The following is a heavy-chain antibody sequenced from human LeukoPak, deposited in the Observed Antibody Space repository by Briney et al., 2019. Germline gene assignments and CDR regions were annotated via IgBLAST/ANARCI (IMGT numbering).Heavy chain of an antibody. Sequence: PSETLSLTCTVSGGSISSYYWSWIRQPPGKGLEWIGYIYYSGSTNYNPSLKSRVTISVDTSKNQFSLKLSSVTAADTAVYYCAGGGRGVTYYFDYWGQGTLVTVSS. J-gene: IGHJ4*02. CDR3: AGGGRGVTYYFDY. CDR2: IYYSGST. D-gene: IGHD2-21*02. V-gene: IGHV4-59*01. CDR1: GGSISSYY.